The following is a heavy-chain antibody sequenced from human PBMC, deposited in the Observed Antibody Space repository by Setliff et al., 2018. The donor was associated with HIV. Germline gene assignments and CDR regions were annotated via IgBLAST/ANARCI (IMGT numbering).Heavy chain of an antibody. CDR3: AADCSGGSCPEYFQH. CDR2: IVVGSGNT. J-gene: IGHJ1*01. D-gene: IGHD2-15*01. V-gene: IGHV1-58*02. Sequence: SVKVFCKASGFTFTSSAMQWVRQARGQRLEWIGWIVVGSGNTNYAQKFQERVTITRDMSTSTAYMELSSLRSEDTAVYYCAADCSGGSCPEYFQHWGQGTLVTVSS. CDR1: GFTFTSSA.